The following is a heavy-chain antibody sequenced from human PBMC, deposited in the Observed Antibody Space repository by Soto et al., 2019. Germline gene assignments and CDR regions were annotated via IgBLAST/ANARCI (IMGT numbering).Heavy chain of an antibody. J-gene: IGHJ3*02. CDR3: ASTYPRVVTDAFDI. CDR2: INHSGST. CDR1: GGSFSGYY. V-gene: IGHV4-34*01. Sequence: SETLSLTCAVYGGSFSGYYWSWIRQPPGKGLEWIGEINHSGSTNYNPSLKSRVTISVDTSKNQFSLKLSSVTAADTAVYYCASTYPRVVTDAFDIWGPGTMVTV. D-gene: IGHD3-3*01.